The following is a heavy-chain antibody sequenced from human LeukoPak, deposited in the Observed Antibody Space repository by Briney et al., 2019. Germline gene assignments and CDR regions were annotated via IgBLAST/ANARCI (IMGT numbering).Heavy chain of an antibody. V-gene: IGHV4-39*01. CDR1: SSYW. CDR2: IYYSGST. CDR3: ARHGGDYYDGSFDY. Sequence: SSYWMYWVRQAPGKGLEWIGSIYYSGSTYYNPSLKSRVTISVDTSKNQFSLKLSSVTAADTAVYYCARHGGDYYDGSFDYWGQGTLVTVSS. J-gene: IGHJ4*02. D-gene: IGHD3-22*01.